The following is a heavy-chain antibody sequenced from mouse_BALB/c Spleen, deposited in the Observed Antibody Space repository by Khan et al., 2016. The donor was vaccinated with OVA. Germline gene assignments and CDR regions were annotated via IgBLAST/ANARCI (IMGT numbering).Heavy chain of an antibody. D-gene: IGHD4-1*01. CDR3: TRRDWEGYFDY. J-gene: IGHJ2*01. Sequence: QVQLQQSGAELTKPGASVKISCKATGYTFSSYWIEWVKQRPGHGLEWIGEILPGSGSTNYNEKFKGKATFTADKSSNTASIQLNSLTSEDSAVYYGTRRDWEGYFDYWGQGTTLTVSS. CDR1: GYTFSSYW. CDR2: ILPGSGST. V-gene: IGHV1-9*01.